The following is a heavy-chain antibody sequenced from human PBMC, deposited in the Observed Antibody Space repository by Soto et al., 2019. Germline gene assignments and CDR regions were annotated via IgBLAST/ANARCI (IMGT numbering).Heavy chain of an antibody. D-gene: IGHD2-15*01. CDR2: IYWDDDK. CDR1: GFSLSTSGVG. CDR3: AHRRRFCSVNSCYSLWFDP. J-gene: IGHJ5*02. V-gene: IGHV2-5*02. Sequence: QITLKESGPTLVKHTQTLTLTCTFSGFSLSTSGVGVGWIRQPPGKALEWLALIYWDDDKRYRPSLKSRITIPKDTSKNQVVLTMTNMDPVDTATYYCAHRRRFCSVNSCYSLWFDPWGQGTLVTVSS.